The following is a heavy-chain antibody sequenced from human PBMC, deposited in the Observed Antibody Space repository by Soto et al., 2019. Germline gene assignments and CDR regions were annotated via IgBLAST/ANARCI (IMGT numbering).Heavy chain of an antibody. Sequence: ASVKVCCKACGYTFTSYAMHWVRQATGQRLEWMGWINAGNGNTKYSQKFQGRVTITRDTSASTAYMELSSLRSEDTAVYYCARGLPLAADYWGQGTLVTVSS. CDR2: INAGNGNT. V-gene: IGHV1-3*01. CDR1: GYTFTSYA. J-gene: IGHJ4*02. CDR3: ARGLPLAADY.